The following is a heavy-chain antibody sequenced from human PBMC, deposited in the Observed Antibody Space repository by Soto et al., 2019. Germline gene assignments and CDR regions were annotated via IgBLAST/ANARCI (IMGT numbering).Heavy chain of an antibody. J-gene: IGHJ2*01. CDR3: ARVRQLPNWYVDL. Sequence: QVQLQESGPGLVKPSQTLSLTCSVPGGSISSADYYWIWIRQHPGKSLEWIGYIYYNGNTHYNPSPKCRLIISVGTSKDQFALEVNSVTAADAAVYYGARVRQLPNWYVDLWGRGTLVTVSS. D-gene: IGHD2-2*01. V-gene: IGHV4-31*03. CDR1: GGSISSADYY. CDR2: IYYNGNT.